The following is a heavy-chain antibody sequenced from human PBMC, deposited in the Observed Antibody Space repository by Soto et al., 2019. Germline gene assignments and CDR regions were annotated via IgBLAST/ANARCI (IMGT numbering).Heavy chain of an antibody. Sequence: XVSLRLSCAASGFTFSNNDMSWVRQAPGKGLEWVSVIYRGGSTFYADSVKGRFTISRDNSKNTLYLQMNSLRAEDTAVYYCARDHGDYWGQGTLVTVSS. CDR2: IYRGGST. CDR1: GFTFSNND. V-gene: IGHV3-53*01. CDR3: ARDHGDY. J-gene: IGHJ4*02.